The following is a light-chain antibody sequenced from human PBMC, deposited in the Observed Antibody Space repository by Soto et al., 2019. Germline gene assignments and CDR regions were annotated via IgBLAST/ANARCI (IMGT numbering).Light chain of an antibody. CDR1: SSDVGGYNA. V-gene: IGLV2-14*01. J-gene: IGLJ1*01. CDR2: DVT. Sequence: QSALTQPASVSGSPGQSITISCTGTSSDVGGYNAVSWYQQHPGKAPKLMIYDVTNRPSGASNRFSGSKSGNTASLTISGLQAEDEADYYCGSYATGGAYVFGTWTKLTFL. CDR3: GSYATGGAYV.